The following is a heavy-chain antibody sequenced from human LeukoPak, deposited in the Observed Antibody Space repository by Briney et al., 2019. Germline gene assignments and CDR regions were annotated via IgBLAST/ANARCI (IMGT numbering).Heavy chain of an antibody. J-gene: IGHJ4*02. CDR3: AKVKDYYDSSGYYYYFDY. D-gene: IGHD3-22*01. CDR2: IRGSGSTT. CDR1: GFTFTSYA. Sequence: GGSLRLSCVASGFTFTSYAMSWIRQAPGKGLEYVSYIRGSGSTTHYADSVKGRFTISRDNSKNTLYPQMNSLRAEDTAIYYCAKVKDYYDSSGYYYYFDYWGQGTLVTVSS. V-gene: IGHV3-23*01.